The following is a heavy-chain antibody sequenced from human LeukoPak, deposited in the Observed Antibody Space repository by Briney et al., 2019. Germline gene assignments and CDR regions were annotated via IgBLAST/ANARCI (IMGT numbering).Heavy chain of an antibody. V-gene: IGHV3-48*03. CDR3: ARDSLAAAGFDY. CDR2: ISSSGSTI. D-gene: IGHD6-13*01. Sequence: PGGPLRLSCAASGFTFSSYEMNWVRQAPGKGLEGVSYISSSGSTIYYADSVKGRFTISIDNAKNSLYLQMNSLRAEDTAVYYCARDSLAAAGFDYWGQGTLVTVSS. CDR1: GFTFSSYE. J-gene: IGHJ4*02.